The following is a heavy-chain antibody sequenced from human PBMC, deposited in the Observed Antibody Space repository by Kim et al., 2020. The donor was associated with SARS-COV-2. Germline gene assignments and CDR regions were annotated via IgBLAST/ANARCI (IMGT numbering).Heavy chain of an antibody. Sequence: YADSVEGRFTISRDKSKNTLYLQMNSLRAEDTAVYYCAKDNSVAGTGFDYWGQGTLVTVSS. D-gene: IGHD6-19*01. J-gene: IGHJ4*02. CDR3: AKDNSVAGTGFDY. V-gene: IGHV3-23*01.